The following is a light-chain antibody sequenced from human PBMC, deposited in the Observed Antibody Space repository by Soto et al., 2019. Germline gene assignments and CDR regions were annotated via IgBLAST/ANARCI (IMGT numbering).Light chain of an antibody. Sequence: EMMIRKSRCTRSVSQGERATLSCRASQSVSSNLAWYQQKPGQAPMLLIYGASTRATGIPARFSGSGSGTEFTLTISSLQSEDFAVYYCQQYTNWPPWTFGEGTMVDVK. CDR1: QSVSSN. CDR3: QQYTNWPPWT. CDR2: GAS. J-gene: IGKJ1*01. V-gene: IGKV3-15*01.